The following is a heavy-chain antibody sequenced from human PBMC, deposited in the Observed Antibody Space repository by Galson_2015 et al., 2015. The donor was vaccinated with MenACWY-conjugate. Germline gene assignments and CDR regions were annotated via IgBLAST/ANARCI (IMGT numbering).Heavy chain of an antibody. J-gene: IGHJ4*02. CDR1: GFTFNNYW. Sequence: SLRLSCAASGFTFNNYWMHWVRQPPGTGLEWISYIKADGSFSNYADYVKGRFTISTDNAKNMVYLQMDGLGDEDTAVYFCARDNNWSFDSWGQGTLVTVSS. D-gene: IGHD1-1*01. V-gene: IGHV3-74*01. CDR3: ARDNNWSFDS. CDR2: IKADGSFS.